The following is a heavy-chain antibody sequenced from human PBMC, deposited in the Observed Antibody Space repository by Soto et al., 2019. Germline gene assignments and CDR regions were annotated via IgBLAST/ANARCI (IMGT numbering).Heavy chain of an antibody. Sequence: QVQVVQSGAEVKKPGSSVKVSCKVSGGIFTNNAISWVRQAPGQGLEWLGGVIPLFDTAYYAQIFRGRLRISADGATNTAYMELSGMTSADTAVYFCETGGHNDGYNFYHGMDVWGQGTTVTVS. D-gene: IGHD5-18*01. J-gene: IGHJ6*02. CDR2: VIPLFDTA. CDR3: ETGGHNDGYNFYHGMDV. CDR1: GGIFTNNA. V-gene: IGHV1-69*01.